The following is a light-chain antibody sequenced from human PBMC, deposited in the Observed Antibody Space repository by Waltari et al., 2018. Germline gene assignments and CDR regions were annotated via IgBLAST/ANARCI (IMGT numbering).Light chain of an antibody. CDR2: GKN. Sequence: SSELTQDPAVSVALGQTVRITCQGDSLRSYYASWYQQKPGQAPVLVIYGKNNRPSGIPDRISGSTSGNTASLIISGAQAEDEADYYCNSRDSSGNHVLFGGGTKLTVL. J-gene: IGLJ2*01. CDR3: NSRDSSGNHVL. CDR1: SLRSYY. V-gene: IGLV3-19*01.